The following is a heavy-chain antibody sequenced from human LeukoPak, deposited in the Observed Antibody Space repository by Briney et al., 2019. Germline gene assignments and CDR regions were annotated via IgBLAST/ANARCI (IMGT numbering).Heavy chain of an antibody. V-gene: IGHV1-46*01. CDR1: GYTFTSYY. J-gene: IGHJ4*02. Sequence: ASVKVSCKASGYTFTSYYMHWVRQAPGQGLEWMGIINPSGGSTSYAQKFQGRVTMTRDTSTSTAYMELSSLRSEDTAVYYRATAGYRMTYYFDYWGQGTLVTVSS. D-gene: IGHD6-13*01. CDR2: INPSGGST. CDR3: ATAGYRMTYYFDY.